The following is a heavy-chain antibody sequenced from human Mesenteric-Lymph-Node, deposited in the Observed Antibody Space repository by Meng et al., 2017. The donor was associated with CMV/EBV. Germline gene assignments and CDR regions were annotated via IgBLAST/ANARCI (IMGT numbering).Heavy chain of an antibody. CDR2: INPNSGGT. D-gene: IGHD2-2*01. Sequence: ASVKVSCKASGYTFTGYYIHWVRQAPGQGLEWMGWINPNSGGTNYAQKFQGRVTMTRDTSISTAYMELSRLRSDDTAVYYCARDKQRCSSTSCYRGGWFDPWGQGTLVTVSS. CDR3: ARDKQRCSSTSCYRGGWFDP. J-gene: IGHJ5*02. CDR1: GYTFTGYY. V-gene: IGHV1-2*02.